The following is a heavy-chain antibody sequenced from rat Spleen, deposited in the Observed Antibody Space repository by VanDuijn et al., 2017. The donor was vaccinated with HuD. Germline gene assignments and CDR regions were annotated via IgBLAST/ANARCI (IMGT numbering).Heavy chain of an antibody. Sequence: EVQLVASGGGLVQPGRSLNLSCAASGFTFSNYDMAWVRQAPGKGLEWIASITNTGGSTYYPDSVKGRFTISRDTAQNNLYLQMNSLRSEDTATYYCARGGFFRHWGQGVMVTVSS. D-gene: IGHD1-6*01. CDR1: GFTFSNYD. V-gene: IGHV5S13*01. J-gene: IGHJ2*01. CDR3: ARGGFFRH. CDR2: ITNTGGST.